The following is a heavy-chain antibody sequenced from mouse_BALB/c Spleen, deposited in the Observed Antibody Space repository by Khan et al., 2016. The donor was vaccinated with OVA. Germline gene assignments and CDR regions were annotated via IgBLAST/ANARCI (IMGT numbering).Heavy chain of an antibody. Sequence: QVQLKESGPGLVAPPQSLSITCTVSGFSLTDYGVSWIRQPPGKGLEWLAVIWGGGSTYYNSALKSRLSISKDTSKSQVFLKMNSLRTDDTAMYYCAKGVWSYYFALDYWGQGTSVTVSS. CDR1: GFSLTDYG. CDR3: AKGVWSYYFALDY. V-gene: IGHV2-6-5*01. CDR2: IWGGGST. D-gene: IGHD2-10*02. J-gene: IGHJ4*01.